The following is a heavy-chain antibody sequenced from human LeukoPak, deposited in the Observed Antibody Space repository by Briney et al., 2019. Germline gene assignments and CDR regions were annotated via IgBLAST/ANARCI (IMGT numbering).Heavy chain of an antibody. J-gene: IGHJ4*02. D-gene: IGHD2-2*01. CDR1: GYTFTSSA. CDR2: INTNTGNP. CDR3: ARQGPGHCSSTSCYGVDY. V-gene: IGHV7-4-1*02. Sequence: ASVKVSCKASGYTFTSSAMNWVRQAPGQGLEWMGWINTNTGNPTYAQGFTGRFVFSLDTSVSTAYLQISSLKAEDTAVYYCARQGPGHCSSTSCYGVDYWGQGTLVTVSS.